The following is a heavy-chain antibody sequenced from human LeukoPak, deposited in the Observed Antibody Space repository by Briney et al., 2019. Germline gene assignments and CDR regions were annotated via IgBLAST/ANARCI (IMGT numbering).Heavy chain of an antibody. CDR2: IYSGGST. CDR3: ARVVLDFWSGYFFDY. Sequence: GGSLRLSCAASGFTVSSNYMSWVRQAPGKGLEWVSVIYSGGSTYYADSVKGRFTISRDNSKNTLYLQMNSLRAEDTAVYYWARVVLDFWSGYFFDYWGQGTLVTVSS. D-gene: IGHD3-3*01. J-gene: IGHJ4*02. CDR1: GFTVSSNY. V-gene: IGHV3-66*02.